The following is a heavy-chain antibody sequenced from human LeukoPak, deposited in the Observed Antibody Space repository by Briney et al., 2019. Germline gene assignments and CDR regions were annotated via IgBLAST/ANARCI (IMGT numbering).Heavy chain of an antibody. CDR3: ATRNFGDYGAFDI. CDR2: LDPEDGEA. D-gene: IGHD4-17*01. V-gene: IGHV1-24*01. J-gene: IGHJ3*02. Sequence: GASVKVSCKVSGYTLSDLAMHWVRQAPGRGGEWMGGLDPEDGEAIYAQPLQGRVTMTEDTPSDTAYMVLSSLRSEDTAVYYCATRNFGDYGAFDIWGQGTMVTVSS. CDR1: GYTLSDLA.